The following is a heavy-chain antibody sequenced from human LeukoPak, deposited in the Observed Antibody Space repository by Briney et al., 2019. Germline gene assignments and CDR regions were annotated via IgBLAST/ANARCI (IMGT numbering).Heavy chain of an antibody. CDR3: AKDGDSSGYYGGYYFDY. CDR1: GFIFGSYG. V-gene: IGHV3-30*02. J-gene: IGHJ4*02. D-gene: IGHD3-22*01. Sequence: GGSLRLSCAASGFIFGSYGMHWVRQAPGSGLEWVAFIRYDGNNEDYVDSVKGRFTISRDNSKNTLYLQMDSLRVDDTAVYYCAKDGDSSGYYGGYYFDYWGQGTLVTVSS. CDR2: IRYDGNNE.